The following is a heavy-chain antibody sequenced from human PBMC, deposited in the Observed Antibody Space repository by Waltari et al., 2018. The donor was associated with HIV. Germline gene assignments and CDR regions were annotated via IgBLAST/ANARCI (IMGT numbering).Heavy chain of an antibody. D-gene: IGHD2-21*02. CDR3: ALTDAHFDY. V-gene: IGHV3-21*02. CDR2: GSPTNYI. CDR1: GSDFNTYT. J-gene: IGHJ4*02. Sequence: EVQREQSGRGLVKRGSALRLSCVSFGSDFNTYTLNWIRQAPGKGLDWVSSGSPTNYIYYADSVRGRFTVSRDNVKKSLYLQMNRLRVDDSALYFCALTDAHFDYWGRGSRVTVSS.